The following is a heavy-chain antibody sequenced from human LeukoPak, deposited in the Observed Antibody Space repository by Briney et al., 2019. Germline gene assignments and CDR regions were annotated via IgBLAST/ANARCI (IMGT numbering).Heavy chain of an antibody. J-gene: IGHJ6*03. CDR3: AREVPYYYGSGKRPYYYYMDV. CDR1: GGSISSYY. Sequence: SETLSLTCTVSGGSISSYYWSWIRQPPGKGLEWIGYIYYSGSTNYNPSLKSRVTISVDTSKNQFSLKLSSVTAADTAVYYCAREVPYYYGSGKRPYYYYMDVWGKGTTVTVSS. V-gene: IGHV4-59*01. CDR2: IYYSGST. D-gene: IGHD3-10*01.